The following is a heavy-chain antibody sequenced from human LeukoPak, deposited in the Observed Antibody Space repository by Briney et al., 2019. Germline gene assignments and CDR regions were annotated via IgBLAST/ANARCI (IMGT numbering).Heavy chain of an antibody. V-gene: IGHV1-8*03. J-gene: IGHJ4*02. Sequence: ASVKVSCKASGYTFTSYDINWVRQATGQGPEWMGWMNPNSGNTGYAQKFRGRVSITRNTSISTAYMELSSLISKDTAVYYCARLGELSSDDYWGQGTPVTVSS. CDR3: ARLGELSSDDY. CDR2: MNPNSGNT. D-gene: IGHD3-16*02. CDR1: GYTFTSYD.